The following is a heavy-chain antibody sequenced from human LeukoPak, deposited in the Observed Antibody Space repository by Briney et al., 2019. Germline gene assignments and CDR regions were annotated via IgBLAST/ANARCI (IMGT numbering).Heavy chain of an antibody. V-gene: IGHV3-7*01. Sequence: GRSLRLSCATSGFTFSSYGMHWVRQAPGKGLEWVANIKQDGSEKYFLDSVKGRFTISRDNAKNSLYLQMNSLRAEDTAVYYCAGWHTLDVWGQGTTVIVSS. CDR1: GFTFSSYG. CDR2: IKQDGSEK. D-gene: IGHD2-2*02. J-gene: IGHJ6*02. CDR3: AGWHTLDV.